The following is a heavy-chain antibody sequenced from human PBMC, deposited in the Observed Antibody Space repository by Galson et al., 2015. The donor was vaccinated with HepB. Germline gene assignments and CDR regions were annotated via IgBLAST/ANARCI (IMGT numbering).Heavy chain of an antibody. V-gene: IGHV3-53*01. CDR2: IYSGGST. Sequence: SLRLSCAASGVTVSSNYMSWVRQAPGKGLEWVSVIYSGGSTYYADSVKGRFTISRDNSKNTLYLQMDSLRAEDTAVYYCARVGCSGGSCYFDYWGQGTLVTVSS. J-gene: IGHJ4*02. D-gene: IGHD2-15*01. CDR3: ARVGCSGGSCYFDY. CDR1: GVTVSSNY.